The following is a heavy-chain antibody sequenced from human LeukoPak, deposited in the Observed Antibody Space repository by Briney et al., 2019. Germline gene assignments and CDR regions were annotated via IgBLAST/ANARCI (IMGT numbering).Heavy chain of an antibody. J-gene: IGHJ3*02. CDR1: GFTFSSYS. V-gene: IGHV3-48*04. CDR3: ARGRGYYDSSGYSDAFDI. D-gene: IGHD3-22*01. CDR2: ISSSNSTI. Sequence: GGSLRLSCAASGFTFSSYSMNWVRKAPGKGLEWVSYISSSNSTIYYADSVKGRFTISRDNAKNSLYLQMNSLRAEDTAVYYCARGRGYYDSSGYSDAFDIWGQGTMVTVSS.